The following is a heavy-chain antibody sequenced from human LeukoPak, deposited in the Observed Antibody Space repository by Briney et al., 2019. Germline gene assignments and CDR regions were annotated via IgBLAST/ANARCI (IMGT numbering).Heavy chain of an antibody. J-gene: IGHJ2*01. CDR1: GGSFSGYY. Sequence: SETLSLTCAVYGGSFSGYYWGWIRQPPGKGLEWIGEINHSGSTNYNPSLKSRVTISVDTSKNQSSLKLRPVTAARPPVLYCARGYPKGSYLYWYFDLWGRGTLVTVSS. CDR2: INHSGST. CDR3: ARGYPKGSYLYWYFDL. V-gene: IGHV4-34*01. D-gene: IGHD1-26*01.